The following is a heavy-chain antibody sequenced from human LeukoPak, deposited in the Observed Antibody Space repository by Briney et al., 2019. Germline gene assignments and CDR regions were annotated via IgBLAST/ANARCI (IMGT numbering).Heavy chain of an antibody. CDR3: ARLPRGEY. CDR1: GFTVSTTY. D-gene: IGHD3-16*01. Sequence: TGGSLRLSCAASGFTVSTTYISWVRQPPERGLEWVSVMYSDGRTYYADSLKGRFSISIESSKNTVYLQLNSLRVEDTAVYYRARLPRGEYWGQGTLVIVSS. V-gene: IGHV3-53*01. CDR2: MYSDGRT. J-gene: IGHJ4*02.